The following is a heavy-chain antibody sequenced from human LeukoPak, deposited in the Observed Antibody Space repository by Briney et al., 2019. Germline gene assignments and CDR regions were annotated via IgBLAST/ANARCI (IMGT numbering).Heavy chain of an antibody. D-gene: IGHD6-19*01. J-gene: IGHJ6*02. CDR1: GFSSYD. Sequence: ASVKVSCKASGFSSYDINWVRQATGPGLEWMGWMNPNSGNTGYAQKFQGRVTMTRNTSISTAYMELNSLRSEDTAVYYCASEQWLKREGVYYYYGMAVWGQGTTVTVSS. CDR2: MNPNSGNT. V-gene: IGHV1-8*01. CDR3: ASEQWLKREGVYYYYGMAV.